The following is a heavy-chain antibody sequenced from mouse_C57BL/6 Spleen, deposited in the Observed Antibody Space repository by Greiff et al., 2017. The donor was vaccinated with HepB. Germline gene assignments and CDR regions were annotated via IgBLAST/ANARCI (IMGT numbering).Heavy chain of an antibody. CDR2: ISSGGDYI. V-gene: IGHV5-9-1*02. CDR3: TRDDGYYGY. Sequence: EVKVEESGEGLVKPGGSLKLSCAASGFTFSSYAMSWVRQTPEKRLEWVAYISSGGDYIYYADTVKGRFTISRDNARNTLYLQMSSLKSEDTAMYYCTRDDGYYGYWGQGTTLTVSS. J-gene: IGHJ2*01. D-gene: IGHD2-3*01. CDR1: GFTFSSYA.